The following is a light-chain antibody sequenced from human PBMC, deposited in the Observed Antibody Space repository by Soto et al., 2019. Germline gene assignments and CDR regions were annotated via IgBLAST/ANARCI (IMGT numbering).Light chain of an antibody. J-gene: IGKJ4*01. CDR3: QHGYSTPLT. Sequence: DIQMTQSPSSLSASVGDRFAITCRASQSISSFLNWYQQKPGTAPKLLINAASTLQSGVPSRFSGSGSGTDFTLTISSLQPEDFATYFCQHGYSTPLTFGGGTKVDIK. CDR1: QSISSF. V-gene: IGKV1-39*01. CDR2: AAS.